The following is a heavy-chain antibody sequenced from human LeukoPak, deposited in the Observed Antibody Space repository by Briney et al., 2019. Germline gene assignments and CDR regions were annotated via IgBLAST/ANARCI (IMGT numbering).Heavy chain of an antibody. J-gene: IGHJ5*02. Sequence: SVKVSCKASGGTFSRYAISWVRQAPGQGLEWMGGIIPIFGTANYAQKFQGRVTITADESTSTAYMELSSLRSEDTAVYYCARDAGYCSSTSCYSWFDPWGQGTLVTVSS. CDR2: IIPIFGTA. V-gene: IGHV1-69*01. D-gene: IGHD2-2*01. CDR3: ARDAGYCSSTSCYSWFDP. CDR1: GGTFSRYA.